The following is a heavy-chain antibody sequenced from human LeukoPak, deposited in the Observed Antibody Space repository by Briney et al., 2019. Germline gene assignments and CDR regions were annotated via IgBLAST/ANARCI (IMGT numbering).Heavy chain of an antibody. V-gene: IGHV3-7*03. CDR1: GFTFSSYW. Sequence: GGSLRLSCAASGFTFSSYWMSWVRQAPGKGLEWVANIKQDGSEKYYVDSVKGRFTISRDNAKNSLYLQMNSLRAEDTAVYYCARDSRSYYDFWSRYSVQTYFDPWGQGTLVTVSS. CDR2: IKQDGSEK. CDR3: ARDSRSYYDFWSRYSVQTYFDP. J-gene: IGHJ5*02. D-gene: IGHD3-3*01.